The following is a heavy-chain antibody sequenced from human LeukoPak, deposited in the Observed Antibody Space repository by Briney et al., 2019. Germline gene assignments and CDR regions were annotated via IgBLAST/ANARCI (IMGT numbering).Heavy chain of an antibody. J-gene: IGHJ3*02. CDR3: ASQKSPYYYDSSGYYPGAFDI. CDR2: IYYSGST. CDR1: GGSISSYY. Sequence: SETLSLTCTVSGGSISSYYWSWIRQPAGKGLEWIGYIYYSGSTNYNPSLKSRVTISVDTSKNQFSLKLSSVTAADTAVYYCASQKSPYYYDSSGYYPGAFDIWGQGTMVTVSS. D-gene: IGHD3-22*01. V-gene: IGHV4-59*01.